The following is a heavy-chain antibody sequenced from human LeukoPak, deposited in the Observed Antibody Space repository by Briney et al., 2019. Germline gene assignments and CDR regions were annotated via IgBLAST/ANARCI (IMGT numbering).Heavy chain of an antibody. CDR2: ISYDGSNK. J-gene: IGHJ6*02. D-gene: IGHD1-1*01. V-gene: IGHV3-30-3*01. CDR1: GFTFSSYA. CDR3: AREEKLGVDDSTYYYYGMDV. Sequence: PGGSLRLSRAASGFTFSSYAMHWVRQAPGKGLEWVAVISYDGSNKYYADSVKGRFTISRDNSKNTLYLQMNSLRAEDTAVYYCAREEKLGVDDSTYYYYGMDVWGQGTTVTVSS.